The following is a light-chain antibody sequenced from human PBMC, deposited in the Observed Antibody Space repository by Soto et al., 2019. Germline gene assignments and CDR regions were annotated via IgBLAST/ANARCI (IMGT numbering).Light chain of an antibody. Sequence: DIQMTQSPSTLSASVGDRVTITCRASQSIGGWLAWYQQKPGKAPKLLIYDASGLESGVPSRFSGSGSGTEFTLTISSLQPEDFATYYCQQDNSYSPYTFGQGTNLEIK. V-gene: IGKV1-5*01. CDR1: QSIGGW. CDR3: QQDNSYSPYT. J-gene: IGKJ2*01. CDR2: DAS.